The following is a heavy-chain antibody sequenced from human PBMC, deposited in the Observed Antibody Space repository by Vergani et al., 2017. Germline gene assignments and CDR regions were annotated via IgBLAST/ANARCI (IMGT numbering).Heavy chain of an antibody. CDR1: GFTFSSYG. CDR2: ISYDGSNR. Sequence: QVQLVESGGGVVQPGRSLRLSCAASGFTFSSYGMHWVRQAPGKGLEWVAVISYDGSNRYYADSVKGRFTISRDNSKNTLYLQMNSLRAEDTAVYYCAXGTGAYSGSYYFDYWGQGTLVTVSS. J-gene: IGHJ4*02. CDR3: AXGTGAYSGSYYFDY. D-gene: IGHD1-26*01. V-gene: IGHV3-30*03.